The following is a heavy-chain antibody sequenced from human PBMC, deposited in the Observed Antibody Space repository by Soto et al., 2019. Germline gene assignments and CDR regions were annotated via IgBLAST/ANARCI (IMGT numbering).Heavy chain of an antibody. V-gene: IGHV5-51*01. Sequence: GESLKISCKGSGYKFIDYWIGWVRQVPGKGLEWMGSIYPGDFDIKYGPSFHGQVTISADKSITTVYLHWSGLKASDTGIYYRARAFGGEYYDRRSWYSAYWGQGTQVTVSS. D-gene: IGHD3-16*01. CDR1: GYKFIDYW. J-gene: IGHJ4*02. CDR2: IYPGDFDI. CDR3: ARAFGGEYYDRRSWYSAY.